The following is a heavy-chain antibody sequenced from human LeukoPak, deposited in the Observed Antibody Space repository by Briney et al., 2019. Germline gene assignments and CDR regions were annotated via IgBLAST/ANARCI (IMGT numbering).Heavy chain of an antibody. Sequence: SETLSLTCTVSGGSISSSSYYWGWIRQPPGKGLEWIGSIYYSGSTCYNPSLKSRVTISVDTSKNQFSLKLSSVTAADTAVYYCARADVQVAGPSFDYWGQGTLVTVSS. CDR2: IYYSGST. V-gene: IGHV4-39*07. D-gene: IGHD6-19*01. J-gene: IGHJ4*02. CDR3: ARADVQVAGPSFDY. CDR1: GGSISSSSYY.